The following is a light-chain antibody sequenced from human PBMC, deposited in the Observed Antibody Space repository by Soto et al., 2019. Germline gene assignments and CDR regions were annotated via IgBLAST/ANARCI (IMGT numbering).Light chain of an antibody. CDR1: SSDVGNYNY. Sequence: QSALTQTRSVSGSPGQSVTISCTGSSSDVGNYNYVSWYQQHPGKAPKLMIYEVSNRPSGVSNRFSGSKSGNTASLTISGLQAEDEADYYCSSYTSSSTLLVFGGGTQLTVL. J-gene: IGLJ2*01. CDR2: EVS. CDR3: SSYTSSSTLLV. V-gene: IGLV2-14*01.